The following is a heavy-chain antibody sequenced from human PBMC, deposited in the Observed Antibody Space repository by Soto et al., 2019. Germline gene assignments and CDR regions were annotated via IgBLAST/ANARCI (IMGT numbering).Heavy chain of an antibody. Sequence: EVQLVESGGGLVQPGGSLRLSCAASGFTVSSNYMSWVRQAPGEGLEWVSVINSDDSTYYADSVKGRFTISRHNSKNTLYLQMNSLRPEDTAAYYCARENDFWSGYGTYSYYMDVWGTGTTVTVSS. CDR1: GFTVSSNY. CDR3: ARENDFWSGYGTYSYYMDV. D-gene: IGHD3-3*01. J-gene: IGHJ6*03. CDR2: INSDDST. V-gene: IGHV3-53*04.